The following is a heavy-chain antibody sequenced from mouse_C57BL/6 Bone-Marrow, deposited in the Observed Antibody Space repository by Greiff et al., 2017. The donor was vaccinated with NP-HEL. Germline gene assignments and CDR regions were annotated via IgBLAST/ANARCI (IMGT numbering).Heavy chain of an antibody. D-gene: IGHD1-1*01. CDR2: IWTGGGT. CDR3: ASYYYGSSYVSPYWYFDV. V-gene: IGHV2-9-1*01. J-gene: IGHJ1*03. CDR1: GFSLTSYA. Sequence: VQLVESGPGLVAPSQSLSITCTVSGFSLTSYAISWVRQPPGKGLEWLGVIWTGGGTNYNSALKSRLSISKDNSKSQVFLKMNSLQTDDTARYYCASYYYGSSYVSPYWYFDVWGTGTTVTVSS.